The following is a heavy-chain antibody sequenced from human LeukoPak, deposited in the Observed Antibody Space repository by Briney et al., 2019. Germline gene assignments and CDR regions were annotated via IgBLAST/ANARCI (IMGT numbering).Heavy chain of an antibody. V-gene: IGHV3-23*01. CDR3: AKDLGRYRNNYFDY. Sequence: PGGSLRLSCAASGFTFSSYAMSWVRQAPGKGLEWVSTISGSGGGTYYADSVKGRFTISRDDSKNTLYLQMNSLRAEDTAVYYCAKDLGRYRNNYFDYWGQGTLVTVFS. CDR1: GFTFSSYA. CDR2: ISGSGGGT. D-gene: IGHD1-26*01. J-gene: IGHJ4*02.